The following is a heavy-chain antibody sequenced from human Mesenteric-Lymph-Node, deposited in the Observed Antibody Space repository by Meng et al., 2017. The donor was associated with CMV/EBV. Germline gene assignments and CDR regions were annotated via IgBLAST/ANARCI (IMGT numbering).Heavy chain of an antibody. V-gene: IGHV4-34*01. J-gene: IGHJ4*02. CDR3: ARGSSYDILTGYFNY. Sequence: VRLHQWGAGLLKPSETLSGTCAVYGGSFSGYYWNWIRQSPEKGLEWIGEINHSGSTTYNPSFTSRIIISVDTSTNQISLNMSSVTAADTAVYYCARGSSYDILTGYFNYWGQGALVTVSS. CDR2: INHSGST. D-gene: IGHD3-9*01. CDR1: GGSFSGYY.